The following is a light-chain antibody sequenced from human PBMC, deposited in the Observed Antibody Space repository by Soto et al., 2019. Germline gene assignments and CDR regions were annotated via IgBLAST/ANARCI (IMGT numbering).Light chain of an antibody. CDR3: QVWDTSSDPSWV. J-gene: IGLJ3*02. V-gene: IGLV3-21*04. Sequence: SYVLTQPPSVSVAPGKTARITCGGNHIGSKSVHWYQQRPGQAPVLVIYYASDRPSGIPERFSGSNSGNTATLTISRVEAGDEADYYCQVWDTSSDPSWVFGGGTKLPS. CDR2: YAS. CDR1: HIGSKS.